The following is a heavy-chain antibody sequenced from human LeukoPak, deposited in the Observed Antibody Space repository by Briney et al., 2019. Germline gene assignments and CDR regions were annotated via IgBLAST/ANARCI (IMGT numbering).Heavy chain of an antibody. CDR2: ISGSGGST. J-gene: IGHJ4*02. CDR1: GFTFSSYA. CDR3: ARTNFPRRYCSGGNCYSDY. D-gene: IGHD2-15*01. Sequence: GGSLRLSCAASGFTFSSYAMSWVRRAPGKRLQSVSVISGSGGSTYYADSVKGRFTISRDNSKNTLYLQMNSLRVEDTALYYCARTNFPRRYCSGGNCYSDYWGQGTLVTVSS. V-gene: IGHV3-23*01.